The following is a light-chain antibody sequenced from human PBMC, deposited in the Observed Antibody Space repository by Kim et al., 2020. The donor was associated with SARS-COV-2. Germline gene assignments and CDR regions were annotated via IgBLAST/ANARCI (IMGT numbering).Light chain of an antibody. CDR3: QQYAYWRA. CDR2: GAS. Sequence: EIVMTQSPATLSLSPGERATLSCRASQSISSSLAWYQQKPGQAPRVLIYGASARATGIPARFSGSGSGTEFTLTISNLQSEDFAVYYCQQYAYWRAFGQGTRLEFK. CDR1: QSISSS. J-gene: IGKJ5*01. V-gene: IGKV3-15*01.